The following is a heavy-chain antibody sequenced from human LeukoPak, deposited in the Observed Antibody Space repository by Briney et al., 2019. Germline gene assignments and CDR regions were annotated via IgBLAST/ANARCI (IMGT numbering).Heavy chain of an antibody. CDR1: GYTFTDCY. J-gene: IGHJ4*02. CDR2: NNPNDGDT. CDR3: ARANFLYCSSSTCLFDY. Sequence: ASVKVSCKASGYTFTDCYMHWVRQAPGQGFEWMGWNNPNDGDTNYAQKFQGRVTMTRDTSISTAHMEVSRLRSDDTAVYYCARANFLYCSSSTCLFDYWGQGTLVTVSS. V-gene: IGHV1-2*02. D-gene: IGHD2-2*01.